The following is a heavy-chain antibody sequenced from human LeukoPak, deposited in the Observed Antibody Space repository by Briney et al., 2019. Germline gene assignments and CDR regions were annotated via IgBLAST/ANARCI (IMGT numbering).Heavy chain of an antibody. CDR2: IKQDGSEK. V-gene: IGHV3-7*03. Sequence: GGSLRLSCAASGFTFSSYWMSWVRQAPGKGLEWVANIKQDGSEKYYVDSVKGRFTISRDNAKNSLYLQMNSLRAEDTAVYYCARDARQQLVERFDYWGQGTLVTVSS. J-gene: IGHJ4*02. D-gene: IGHD6-13*01. CDR1: GFTFSSYW. CDR3: ARDARQQLVERFDY.